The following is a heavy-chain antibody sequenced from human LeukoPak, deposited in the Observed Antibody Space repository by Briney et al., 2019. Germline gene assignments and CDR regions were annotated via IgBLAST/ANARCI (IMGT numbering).Heavy chain of an antibody. Sequence: QSGGSLRLSCAASGFTFSGYAMSWVRQAPGKGLEWVSDISGSGGSTYYADSVKGRFTISRDNSKNTLYLQMNRLRAEDTAVYYCAKDLDFWSGYRTYYYYYMDVWGKGTTVTVSS. CDR2: ISGSGGST. CDR1: GFTFSGYA. D-gene: IGHD3-3*01. V-gene: IGHV3-23*01. J-gene: IGHJ6*03. CDR3: AKDLDFWSGYRTYYYYYMDV.